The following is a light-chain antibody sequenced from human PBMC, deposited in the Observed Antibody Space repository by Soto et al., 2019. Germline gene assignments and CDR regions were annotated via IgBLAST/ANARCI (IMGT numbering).Light chain of an antibody. CDR2: GNS. Sequence: QSVLTQPASGSSAPGQRGTISSTGSSSNIGAGYDVHWYQQLPGTAPKLLIYGNSNRPSGVPDRFSGSKSGTSASLAITGLQAEDEADYYCQSYDSSLSAPYVFGTGTKVTVL. CDR1: SSNIGAGYD. V-gene: IGLV1-40*01. CDR3: QSYDSSLSAPYV. J-gene: IGLJ1*01.